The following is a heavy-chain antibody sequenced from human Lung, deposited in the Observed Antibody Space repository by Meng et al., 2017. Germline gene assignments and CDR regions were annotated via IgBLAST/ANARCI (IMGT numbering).Heavy chain of an antibody. CDR3: ARDEDISAAGKLFGDY. Sequence: QVQLVQSVAEVMKPGGPVKVSCKASRFTFPDDWLHWVRRAPGQGLEWMGRINPKSGDTHYAQRFQGRVTMTGDTSISTAYMELSGLRSDDTAMYYCARDEDISAAGKLFGDYWGQGTLVTVSS. J-gene: IGHJ4*02. CDR1: RFTFPDDW. D-gene: IGHD6-13*01. V-gene: IGHV1-2*06. CDR2: INPKSGDT.